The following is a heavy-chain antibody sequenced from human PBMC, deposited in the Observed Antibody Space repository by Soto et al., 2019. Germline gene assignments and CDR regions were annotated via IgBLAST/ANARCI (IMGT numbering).Heavy chain of an antibody. D-gene: IGHD4-4*01. Sequence: SETLSLTCTVSGGSISSGDYYWSWIRQPPGKGLEWIGYIYYSGSTYYNPSLKSRVTISVDTSKNQFSLKLSSVTAADTAVYYCARVNYSSFGRAFDIWGQGTMVTVSS. CDR1: GGSISSGDYY. J-gene: IGHJ3*02. CDR3: ARVNYSSFGRAFDI. V-gene: IGHV4-30-4*01. CDR2: IYYSGST.